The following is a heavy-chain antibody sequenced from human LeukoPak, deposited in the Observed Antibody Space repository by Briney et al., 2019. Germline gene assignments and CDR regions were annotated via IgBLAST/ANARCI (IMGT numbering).Heavy chain of an antibody. V-gene: IGHV4-4*07. J-gene: IGHJ4*02. D-gene: IGHD6-13*01. CDR1: GGSISSYY. CDR3: ARQIASAGTAGFDF. CDR2: IYSTGST. Sequence: PSETLSLTCTVSGGSISSYYWSWIRQPAGKGLGWIGRIYSTGSTNYDPSLKSRVTMSVDTSKNQFSLRLRSVTAADTAVYYCARQIASAGTAGFDFWGQGALVPSPQ.